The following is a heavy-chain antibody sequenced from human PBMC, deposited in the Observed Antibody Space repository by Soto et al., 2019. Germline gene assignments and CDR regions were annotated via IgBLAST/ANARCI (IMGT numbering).Heavy chain of an antibody. J-gene: IGHJ6*02. CDR2: ISSSSSYI. CDR1: GFTFSSYS. D-gene: IGHD3-10*01. V-gene: IGHV3-21*01. Sequence: PGGSLRLSCAASGFTFSSYSMNWVRQAPGKGLEWVSSISSSSSYIYYAASVKGRFTISRDNAKNSLYLQMNSLRAEDTAVYYCASPTIHPYGSGSTGMDVWGQGTTVTVSS. CDR3: ASPTIHPYGSGSTGMDV.